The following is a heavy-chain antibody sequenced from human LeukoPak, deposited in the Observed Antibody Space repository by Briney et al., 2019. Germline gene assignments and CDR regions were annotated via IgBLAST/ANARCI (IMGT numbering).Heavy chain of an antibody. J-gene: IGHJ6*03. CDR1: GYSFISYW. CDR3: ARLGSHYYYYMDV. V-gene: IGHV5-51*01. CDR2: IHPGDSDT. Sequence: GESLKISCKGSGYSFISYWIAWVRQVPGKGLEWMGIIHPGDSDTRCSPSFQGQVTISADRSISTAYLQWSSLKASDTAMYYCARLGSHYYYYMDVWGKGTTVTVSS.